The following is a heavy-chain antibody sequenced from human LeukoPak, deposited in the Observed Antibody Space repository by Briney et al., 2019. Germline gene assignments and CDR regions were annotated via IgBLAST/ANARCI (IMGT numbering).Heavy chain of an antibody. CDR3: ANGGLWLPTRTA. J-gene: IGHJ5*02. CDR2: IWYDGSNK. CDR1: GFTFTTYG. V-gene: IGHV3-33*06. D-gene: IGHD3-22*01. Sequence: GGSLRLSCAASGFTFTTYGMHWVRQAPGKGLEWVAVIWYDGSNKYYADSVKGRFTISRDNSKNTLYLQMNSLRVEDTAVYYCANGGLWLPTRTAWGQGTLVTVSS.